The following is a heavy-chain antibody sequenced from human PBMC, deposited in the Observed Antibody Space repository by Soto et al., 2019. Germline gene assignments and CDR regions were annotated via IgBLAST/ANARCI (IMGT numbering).Heavy chain of an antibody. V-gene: IGHV5-51*01. Sequence: GFSFSRYTVGWVRQVPGKGLEWMGVIHPGDSDTIYSPSFQGQVTISADKSIGTAYLQWSSLKASDTAMYYCTLSYGDSYYYYYGMDVWGQGTTVTVSS. CDR2: IHPGDSDT. CDR3: TLSYGDSYYYYYGMDV. J-gene: IGHJ6*02. D-gene: IGHD4-17*01. CDR1: GFSFSRYT.